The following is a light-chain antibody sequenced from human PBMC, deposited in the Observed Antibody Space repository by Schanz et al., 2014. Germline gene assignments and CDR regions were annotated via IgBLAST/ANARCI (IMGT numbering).Light chain of an antibody. CDR2: DAS. CDR3: QQYGNSPLGT. CDR1: QSIANY. V-gene: IGKV3-20*01. Sequence: ETVLTQSPVTLSLSPGETATLSCRASQSIANYLAWYQQKPGQAPRLLIYDASDRATGIPDRFSGSGSGTDFTLTISRLEPEDFAVYYCQQYGNSPLGTFGQGTEVEIK. J-gene: IGKJ1*01.